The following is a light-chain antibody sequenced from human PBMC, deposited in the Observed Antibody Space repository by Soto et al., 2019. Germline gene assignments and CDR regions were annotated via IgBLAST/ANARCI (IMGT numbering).Light chain of an antibody. CDR3: QQRSNGPAFS. V-gene: IGKV3-11*01. CDR1: QSISNF. Sequence: EIVLTQSPATLSLSPGERASLSCRASQSISNFLAWYQQKPGQAPRLLIYDTFNSATGIPARFSGSGSGTDFTLTISSLEPEDFALYYCQQRSNGPAFSFGRGTNLEIK. J-gene: IGKJ2*01. CDR2: DTF.